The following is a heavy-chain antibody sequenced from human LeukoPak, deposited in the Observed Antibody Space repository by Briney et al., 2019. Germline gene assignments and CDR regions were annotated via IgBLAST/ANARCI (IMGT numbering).Heavy chain of an antibody. CDR2: IPYDGSNK. J-gene: IGHJ4*02. V-gene: IGHV3-30*19. Sequence: GGSLRLSCAASGFTFSSYGMHWVRQAPGKGLEWVAVIPYDGSNKYYADSVKGRFTISRDNSKNTLYLQMNSLRAEDTAVYYCARDLGYYYDSTPRDYWGQGTLVTVSS. D-gene: IGHD3-22*01. CDR1: GFTFSSYG. CDR3: ARDLGYYYDSTPRDY.